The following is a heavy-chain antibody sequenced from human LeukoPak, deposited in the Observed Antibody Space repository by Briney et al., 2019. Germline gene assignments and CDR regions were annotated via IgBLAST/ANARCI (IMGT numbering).Heavy chain of an antibody. CDR1: GLTFSTYG. CDR2: ISPDGSKT. Sequence: GGSLRLSCAASGLTFSTYGMHWVRQAPGKGLEWVAVISPDGSKTDSLESVKGRFTVSRDNSNNTLYLQINSVKAEDAAVYFCAKNPISGPQKHYYYGLDVWGQGTSVTVSS. J-gene: IGHJ6*02. CDR3: AKNPISGPQKHYYYGLDV. D-gene: IGHD6-19*01. V-gene: IGHV3-30*18.